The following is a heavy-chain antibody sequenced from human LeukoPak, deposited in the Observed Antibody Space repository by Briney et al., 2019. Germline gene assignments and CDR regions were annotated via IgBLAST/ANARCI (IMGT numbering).Heavy chain of an antibody. V-gene: IGHV4-4*02. J-gene: IGHJ5*02. CDR2: IYHSGST. CDR1: GGSISSSNW. CDR3: ARRHYDFWSGYNNWFDP. D-gene: IGHD3-3*01. Sequence: SETLSLTCAVSGGSISSSNWWSWVRQPPGKGLEWIGEIYHSGSTNYNPSLKSRVTISVDTSKNQFSLKLSSVTAADTAVYYCARRHYDFWSGYNNWFDPWGQGTLVTVSS.